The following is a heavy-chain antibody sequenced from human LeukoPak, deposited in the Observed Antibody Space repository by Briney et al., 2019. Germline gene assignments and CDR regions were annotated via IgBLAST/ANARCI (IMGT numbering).Heavy chain of an antibody. Sequence: GGSLRLSCSASGFTLSSCAMHWVRQAPGKGLEYVSGISTNGGSIYYADSVKGRFTISRDNSKNMLYLQMTSLRAEDTAVYYCARRMAARREFDYWGQGTLVTVSS. J-gene: IGHJ4*02. V-gene: IGHV3-64D*06. D-gene: IGHD6-6*01. CDR3: ARRMAARREFDY. CDR2: ISTNGGSI. CDR1: GFTLSSCA.